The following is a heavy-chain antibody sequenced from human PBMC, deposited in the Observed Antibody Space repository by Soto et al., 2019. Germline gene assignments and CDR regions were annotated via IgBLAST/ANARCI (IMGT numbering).Heavy chain of an antibody. CDR3: ARDQLDRLKPRETRYFYL. D-gene: IGHD3-3*01. J-gene: IGHJ4*02. Sequence: QVQLVESGGGVVQPGTSLRLSCAASGFTFSNYGMHWVRQTPGKGLEWVAVIWYDGSRKFYADSVKGRFTISRDNSNLYLHMNTLGADDTAVYFCARDQLDRLKPRETRYFYLWGQGTLVTVSS. CDR2: IWYDGSRK. V-gene: IGHV3-33*01. CDR1: GFTFSNYG.